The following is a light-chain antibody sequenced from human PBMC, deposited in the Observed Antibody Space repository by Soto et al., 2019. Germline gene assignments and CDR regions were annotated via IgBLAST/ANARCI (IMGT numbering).Light chain of an antibody. V-gene: IGKV2-28*01. CDR1: QSLLHSNGYNY. Sequence: DIVMTQSPLSLPVTPGEPASISCRSSQSLLHSNGYNYLDWYLQKPGQSPQFLIYLGSNRASGVPDRVSGSGSGTDFTLKISRVEAEDVGVYYCMLALQPTTVGQGTKVEIK. CDR3: MLALQPTT. CDR2: LGS. J-gene: IGKJ1*01.